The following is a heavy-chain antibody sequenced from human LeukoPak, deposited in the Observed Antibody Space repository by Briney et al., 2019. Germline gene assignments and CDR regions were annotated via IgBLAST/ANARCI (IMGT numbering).Heavy chain of an antibody. V-gene: IGHV4-59*01. Sequence: SETLSLTCTVSGGSISSYYWSWIRQPPGKGLEWIGYIYYSGSTNYNPSLKSRVTISVDTSKNQFSLKLSSVTAADTAVYYCAREITMVRGVIGVDVWGKGTTVTVSS. CDR2: IYYSGST. CDR1: GGSISSYY. J-gene: IGHJ6*04. D-gene: IGHD3-10*01. CDR3: AREITMVRGVIGVDV.